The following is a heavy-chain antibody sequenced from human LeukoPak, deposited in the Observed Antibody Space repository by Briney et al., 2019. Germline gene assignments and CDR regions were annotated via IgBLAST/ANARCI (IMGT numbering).Heavy chain of an antibody. D-gene: IGHD6-13*01. J-gene: IGHJ6*03. CDR2: IYYSGST. V-gene: IGHV4-59*01. CDR3: ARRSSSWYKYYYYYYMDV. Sequence: PSETLSLTCSVSGDSISSNYWSWIRQPPGKGLEWIGYIYYSGSTNYNPSLKSRVTISVDTSKNQFSLKLSSVTAADTAVYYCARRSSSWYKYYYYYYMDVWGKGTTVTVSS. CDR1: GDSISSNY.